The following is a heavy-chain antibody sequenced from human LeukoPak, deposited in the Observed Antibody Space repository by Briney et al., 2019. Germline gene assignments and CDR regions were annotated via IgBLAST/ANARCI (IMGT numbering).Heavy chain of an antibody. J-gene: IGHJ5*02. Sequence: SETLSLTCAVYGGSFSGYYWSWIRQPPGKGLEWIGYIYYSGSTNYNPSLKSRVTISVDTSKNQFSLKLSSVTAADTAVYYCARTNYDFWSGYYPNWFDPWGQGTLVTVSS. V-gene: IGHV4-59*08. CDR2: IYYSGST. D-gene: IGHD3-3*01. CDR3: ARTNYDFWSGYYPNWFDP. CDR1: GGSFSGYY.